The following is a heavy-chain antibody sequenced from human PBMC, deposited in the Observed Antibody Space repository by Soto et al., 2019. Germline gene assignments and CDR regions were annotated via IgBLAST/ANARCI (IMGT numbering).Heavy chain of an antibody. J-gene: IGHJ4*02. D-gene: IGHD3-3*01. CDR1: GYTFTIYG. CDR3: ARDRHDFWSGSYYFDY. CDR2: ISAYNGNT. Sequence: GASVKVSCKASGYTFTIYGISWVRQAPGQGLEWMGWISAYNGNTNYAQKLQGRVTMTTDTSTSTAYMELRSLRSDDTAVYYCARDRHDFWSGSYYFDYWGQGTLVTVSS. V-gene: IGHV1-18*01.